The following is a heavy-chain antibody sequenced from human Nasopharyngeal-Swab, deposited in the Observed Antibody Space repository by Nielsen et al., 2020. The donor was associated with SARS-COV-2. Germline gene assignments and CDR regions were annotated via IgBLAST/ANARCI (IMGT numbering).Heavy chain of an antibody. D-gene: IGHD5-12*01. J-gene: IGHJ4*02. CDR3: ARDLRVVATINAGFDY. V-gene: IGHV3-7*01. CDR2: IKQDGSEK. Sequence: GESLKISCAASGFTFSSYWMSWVRQAPGKGLEWVANIKQDGSEKYYVDSVKGRFTISRDNAKNSLYLQMNSLRAEDTAVYYCARDLRVVATINAGFDYWGQGTLVTVSS. CDR1: GFTFSSYW.